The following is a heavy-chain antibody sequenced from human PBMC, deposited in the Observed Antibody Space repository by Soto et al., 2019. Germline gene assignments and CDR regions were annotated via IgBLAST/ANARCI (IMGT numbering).Heavy chain of an antibody. CDR2: ISSSSSSYT. CDR3: ARPYGSGSYRDYYMDV. V-gene: IGHV3-21*01. J-gene: IGHJ6*03. CDR1: GFTFSSYS. Sequence: GGSLRLSCAASGFTFSSYSMNWVRQAPGRGLEWVSYISSSSSSYTYYADSMKGRFTISRDNAKNSLYLQMDSLRAEDTAVYYCARPYGSGSYRDYYMDVWGKGTTVTVSS. D-gene: IGHD3-10*01.